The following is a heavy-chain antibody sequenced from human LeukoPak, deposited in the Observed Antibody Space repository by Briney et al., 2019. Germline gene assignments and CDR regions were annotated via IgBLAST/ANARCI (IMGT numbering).Heavy chain of an antibody. J-gene: IGHJ5*02. CDR1: GYTFTSYA. V-gene: IGHV1-3*01. CDR2: INAGNGNI. Sequence: GASVKVSCKASGYTFTSYAMHWVRQAPGQRLEWMGWINAGNGNIKHSQKFQGRVTITRGTSASTAYMELSSLKSEDTAVYYCARGRYCSSPNCYKPTIPRFDPWGQGTLVTVSS. D-gene: IGHD2-2*02. CDR3: ARGRYCSSPNCYKPTIPRFDP.